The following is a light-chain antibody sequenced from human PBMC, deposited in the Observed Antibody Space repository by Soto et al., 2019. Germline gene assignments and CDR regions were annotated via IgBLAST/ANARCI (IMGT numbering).Light chain of an antibody. CDR2: GFY. CDR3: SSYPTTTAAXYV. Sequence: QSALTQPASVSGAPGQSITISCTGTSSDIGGYNHVSWYQQHPGKAPKLIIFGFYNRPSGVSNRFSGSKSDNTASLPISGLRAEDEAHYYCSSYPTTTAAXYVXXXRTKAXXL. J-gene: IGLJ1*01. V-gene: IGLV2-14*01. CDR1: SSDIGGYNH.